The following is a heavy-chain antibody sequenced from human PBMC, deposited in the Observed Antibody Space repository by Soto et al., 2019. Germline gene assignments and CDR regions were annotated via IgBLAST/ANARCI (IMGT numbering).Heavy chain of an antibody. D-gene: IGHD3-22*01. CDR3: ARGATMRGAFDI. CDR2: INHSGST. V-gene: IGHV4-34*01. Sequence: PSETLSLTCSAYGGSFSGYYWSWIRQPPGKGLEWIGEINHSGSTNYNPSLKSRVTISVDTSKNQFSLKLSSVTAADTAVYYCARGATMRGAFDIWGQGTMVT. J-gene: IGHJ3*02. CDR1: GGSFSGYY.